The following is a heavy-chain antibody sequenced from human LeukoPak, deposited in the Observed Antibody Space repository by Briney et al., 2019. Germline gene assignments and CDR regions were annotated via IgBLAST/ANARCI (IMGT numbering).Heavy chain of an antibody. Sequence: GGSLRLSCAASGVNFSSYAMSWVRPAPGEGLEWVSTISGGDESTYYAVSVEGRFTISRHNCKNKVFLQMTSLRAENTAEYYCAKSGVNRFDYWGQGTLVTVSS. CDR3: AKSGVNRFDY. D-gene: IGHD2-8*02. J-gene: IGHJ4*02. CDR2: ISGGDEST. CDR1: GVNFSSYA. V-gene: IGHV3-23*01.